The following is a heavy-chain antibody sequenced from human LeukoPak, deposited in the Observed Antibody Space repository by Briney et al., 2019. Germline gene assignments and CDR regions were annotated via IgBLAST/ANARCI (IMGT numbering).Heavy chain of an antibody. J-gene: IGHJ3*02. Sequence: GRSLRLSCAASGFTFSSYGMHWVRQAPGKGLEWVAVISYDGSNKYYADSVKGRFTISRDNSKNTLYLQMNSLRSDDTAVYYCARSLTYYYDSSGTADDAFDIWGQGTMVTVSS. D-gene: IGHD3-22*01. CDR2: ISYDGSNK. CDR1: GFTFSSYG. CDR3: ARSLTYYYDSSGTADDAFDI. V-gene: IGHV3-30*03.